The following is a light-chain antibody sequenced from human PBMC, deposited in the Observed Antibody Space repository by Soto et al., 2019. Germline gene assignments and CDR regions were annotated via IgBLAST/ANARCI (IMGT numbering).Light chain of an antibody. V-gene: IGLV1-44*01. CDR3: AAWDDTVNGYV. CDR2: SNN. Sequence: QSVLTQPPSASVTPGQRVTISCSGSSSNIGRNTVSWYQHLPGTAPKLLIYSNNQPPSGVPDRFSGSKSGTSASLAISGLQSEGEADYFCAAWDDTVNGYVFGTGTQLTVL. CDR1: SSNIGRNT. J-gene: IGLJ1*01.